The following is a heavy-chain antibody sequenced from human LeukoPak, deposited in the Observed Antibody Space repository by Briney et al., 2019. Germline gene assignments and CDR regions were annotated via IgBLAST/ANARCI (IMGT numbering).Heavy chain of an antibody. CDR1: GFTFSSHA. D-gene: IGHD2-2*01. Sequence: GGSLRLSCAASGFTFSSHAMSWVRQAPGKGLEWVSAISGSGDSTYNADSVKGRFTISRDNSKNTLYLQMNSLRAEDTAVYYCAKDSRSCSSTSCPPKPVDYWGQGTLVTVSS. CDR2: ISGSGDST. CDR3: AKDSRSCSSTSCPPKPVDY. V-gene: IGHV3-23*01. J-gene: IGHJ4*02.